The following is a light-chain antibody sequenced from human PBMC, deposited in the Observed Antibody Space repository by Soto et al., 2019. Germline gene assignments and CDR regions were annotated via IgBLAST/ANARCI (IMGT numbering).Light chain of an antibody. Sequence: QFVLTQPASVSGSPGQSITISCTGTSSDVGSYNLVSWYQQHPGKATKLMIYEGSKRPSGVSNRFSDSKSGNTASLTISGLQAEDEADYYCCSYAGSSTYVFGTGTKVTVL. J-gene: IGLJ1*01. V-gene: IGLV2-23*01. CDR2: EGS. CDR1: SSDVGSYNL. CDR3: CSYAGSSTYV.